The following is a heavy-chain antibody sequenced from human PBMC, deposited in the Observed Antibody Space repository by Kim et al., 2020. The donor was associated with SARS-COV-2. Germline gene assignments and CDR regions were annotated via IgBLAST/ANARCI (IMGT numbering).Heavy chain of an antibody. Sequence: ASVKVSCKASGYAFTEYYLHWVRQAPGQGLEWMGWINPKTGDTNYAQEFQGRVTMTRDTSISTAYMELSGLISDDTAVYYCASSQISTMFRGVIWGQGTLVTVSS. CDR2: INPKTGDT. J-gene: IGHJ4*02. D-gene: IGHD3-10*01. CDR3: ASSQISTMFRGVI. V-gene: IGHV1-2*02. CDR1: GYAFTEYY.